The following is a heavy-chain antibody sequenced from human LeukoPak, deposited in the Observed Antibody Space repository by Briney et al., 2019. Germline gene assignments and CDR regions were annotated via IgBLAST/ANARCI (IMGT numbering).Heavy chain of an antibody. CDR2: ISSDGSNE. J-gene: IGHJ6*03. CDR1: GFTFNNYD. CDR3: AKADSPFWSGYSLLLTHYYYYMDV. Sequence: GKSLRLSCAASGFTFNNYDMHWVRQAPGKGLEWVTSISSDGSNEYYADSVKGRFTISRDNSKNTLYLQMNSLRAEDTAVYYCAKADSPFWSGYSLLLTHYYYYMDVWGKGTTVTVSS. D-gene: IGHD3-3*01. V-gene: IGHV3-30*18.